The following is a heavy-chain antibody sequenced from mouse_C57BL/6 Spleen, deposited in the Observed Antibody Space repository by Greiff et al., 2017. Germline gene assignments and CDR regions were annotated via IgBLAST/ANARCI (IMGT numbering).Heavy chain of an antibody. V-gene: IGHV1-66*01. Sequence: VKLMESGPELVKPGASVKISCTASGYSFTSYYIHWVKQRPGQGLEWIGWIYPGSGNTKYNEKFKGKATLTADTSSSTAYMQLSSLTSEDSAVYDSARGGGSSDPDYGGQGTTLTVSS. J-gene: IGHJ2*01. CDR3: ARGGGSSDPDY. CDR2: IYPGSGNT. D-gene: IGHD1-1*01. CDR1: GYSFTSYY.